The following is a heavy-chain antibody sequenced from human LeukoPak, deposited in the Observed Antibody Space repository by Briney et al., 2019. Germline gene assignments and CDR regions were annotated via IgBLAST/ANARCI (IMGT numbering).Heavy chain of an antibody. CDR1: GASISSGDYY. Sequence: SQTLSLTCTVSGASISSGDYYWSWIRQPPGKGLEWIGYIYYSGSTYYNPSLKSRVIISRDTSKNQVSLKVSSVTAADTAVYYCARVPYGDYINYWGQGTLVTVSS. CDR3: ARVPYGDYINY. J-gene: IGHJ4*02. V-gene: IGHV4-30-4*01. CDR2: IYYSGST. D-gene: IGHD4-17*01.